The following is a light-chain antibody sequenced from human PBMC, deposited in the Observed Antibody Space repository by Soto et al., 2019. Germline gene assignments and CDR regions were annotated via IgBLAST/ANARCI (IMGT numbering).Light chain of an antibody. CDR2: GAS. CDR1: QSVSSNF. V-gene: IGKV3-20*01. Sequence: ENVLTQSPGTLSLSPGERATLSCRASQSVSSNFLAWYQQKPGQAPRLLIYGASNRATGIPDRFSGSGSGTDFTLTISRLEPEDFAVYYCQQYGSSRWTFGQGTKVEIK. J-gene: IGKJ1*01. CDR3: QQYGSSRWT.